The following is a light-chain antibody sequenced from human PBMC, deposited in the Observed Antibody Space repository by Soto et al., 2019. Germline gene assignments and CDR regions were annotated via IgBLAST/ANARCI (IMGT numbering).Light chain of an antibody. CDR3: QQSYTSLALT. J-gene: IGKJ4*01. Sequence: DIQLTQSPSSLSASVGDRVTITCRASQSISIYLNWYQHKPGRPPKLLIFGAATLHTGVPPRFSGRGSGTNFTLTITSLQPEDFATYYCQQSYTSLALTFGGGTKVEI. CDR1: QSISIY. V-gene: IGKV1-39*01. CDR2: GAA.